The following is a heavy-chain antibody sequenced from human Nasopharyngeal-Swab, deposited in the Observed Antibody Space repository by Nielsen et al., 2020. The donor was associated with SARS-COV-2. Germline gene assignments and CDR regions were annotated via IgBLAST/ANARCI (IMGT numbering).Heavy chain of an antibody. CDR2: TYYRSKWYN. D-gene: IGHD3-16*01. V-gene: IGHV6-1*01. CDR3: ARGLLGEFPGGMDV. CDR1: GDSVSSKSAA. Sequence: SQTLSLTCAISGDSVSSKSAAWNWLRQSASRGLEWLGRTYYRSKWYNDYAVSVKSRITINPDTSKNQFSLQLNSVTPEDTAVYYCARGLLGEFPGGMDVWGQGTTVTVSS. J-gene: IGHJ6*02.